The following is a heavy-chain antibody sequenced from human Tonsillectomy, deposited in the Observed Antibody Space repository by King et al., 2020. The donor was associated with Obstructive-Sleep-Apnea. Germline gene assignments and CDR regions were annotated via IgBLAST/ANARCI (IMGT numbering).Heavy chain of an antibody. CDR1: GFTFDDYA. J-gene: IGHJ4*02. D-gene: IGHD6-19*01. V-gene: IGHV3-9*01. CDR2: ISWNSGSI. Sequence: QLVQSGGGLVQPGRSLRLSCAASGFTFDDYAMHWVRQAPGKGLEWVSGISWNSGSIGYADSVKGRFTISRDNAKNSLYLQMNRLRGEDTAFYYCAKDLSSGWYSPQDYWGQGTLVTVSS. CDR3: AKDLSSGWYSPQDY.